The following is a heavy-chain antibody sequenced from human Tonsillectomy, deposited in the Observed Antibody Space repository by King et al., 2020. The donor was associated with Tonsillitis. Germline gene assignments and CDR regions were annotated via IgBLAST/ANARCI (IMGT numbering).Heavy chain of an antibody. CDR1: GFTFSRYA. V-gene: IGHV3-23*04. J-gene: IGHJ1*01. Sequence: VQLVESGGGLVQPGGSLRLSCAASGFTFSRYAVSWARQAPGKGLEWVSTISGTGHGGNTYYPNSLEGRFTIHRDKSKNTPYLQMHSLRAEDTGVYYCAKLAYVSDINGYYIELWGQGTLVPVSS. D-gene: IGHD3-22*01. CDR3: AKLAYVSDINGYYIEL. CDR2: ISGTGHGGNT.